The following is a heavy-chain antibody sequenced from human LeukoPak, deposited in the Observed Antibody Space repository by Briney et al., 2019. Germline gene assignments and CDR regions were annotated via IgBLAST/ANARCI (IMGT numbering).Heavy chain of an antibody. Sequence: SETLSLTCAVYGGSFSGYYWSWIRQPPGKGLEWIGEINHSGSTNYNPSLKSRVTISVDTSKNQFSLKLSSVTAADTAVYYCARSSEGRYYYDSSGFSYYYYYMDVWGKGTTVTISS. J-gene: IGHJ6*03. V-gene: IGHV4-34*01. CDR3: ARSSEGRYYYDSSGFSYYYYYMDV. CDR2: INHSGST. D-gene: IGHD3-22*01. CDR1: GGSFSGYY.